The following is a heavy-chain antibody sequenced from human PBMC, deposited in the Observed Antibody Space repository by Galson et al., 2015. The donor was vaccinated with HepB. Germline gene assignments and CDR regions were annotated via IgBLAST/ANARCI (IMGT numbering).Heavy chain of an antibody. CDR3: ARLSTTVAPQGY. J-gene: IGHJ4*02. D-gene: IGHD1-1*01. Sequence: GWIRQPPGQGLEWLGSFSYSGSTYYSPSLKSRLTISVDTSKNQFSLKLTSMTAADTAVYYCARLSTTVAPQGYWGQGTLVTVSS. V-gene: IGHV4-39*01. CDR2: FSYSGST.